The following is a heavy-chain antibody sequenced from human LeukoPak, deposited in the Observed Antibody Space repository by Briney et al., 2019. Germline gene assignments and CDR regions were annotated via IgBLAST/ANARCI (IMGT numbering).Heavy chain of an antibody. J-gene: IGHJ4*02. V-gene: IGHV1-18*01. Sequence: GASVKVSCKASGYTLTSYGISWVRQAPGQGLEWMGWISAYNGNTNYAQKLQGRVTMTTDTSTSTAYMELRSLRSDDTAVYYCARERAVLLWFGELGGSDYWGQGTLVTVSS. CDR1: GYTLTSYG. D-gene: IGHD3-10*01. CDR2: ISAYNGNT. CDR3: ARERAVLLWFGELGGSDY.